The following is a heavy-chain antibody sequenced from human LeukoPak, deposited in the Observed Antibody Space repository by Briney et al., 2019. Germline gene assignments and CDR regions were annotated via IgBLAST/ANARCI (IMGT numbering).Heavy chain of an antibody. D-gene: IGHD2-2*01. Sequence: PSETLSLTCAVYGGSFSGYYWSWIRQPPGKGPEWIGEINHSGSTNYNPSLKSRATISVDTSKNQFSLKLSSVTAADTAVYYCAREVGCSSTSCYRYYYYYMDVWGKGTTVTVSS. CDR2: INHSGST. J-gene: IGHJ6*03. V-gene: IGHV4-34*01. CDR1: GGSFSGYY. CDR3: AREVGCSSTSCYRYYYYYMDV.